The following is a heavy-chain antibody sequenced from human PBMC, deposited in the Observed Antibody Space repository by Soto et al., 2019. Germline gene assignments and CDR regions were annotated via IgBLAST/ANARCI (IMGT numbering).Heavy chain of an antibody. CDR2: INAGNGNT. J-gene: IGHJ5*02. Sequence: QVQLVQSGAEVKKPGASVKVSCKASGYTFTSYALHWVRQAPGQRLEWMGWINAGNGNTKYSQKLQRRVTITRDTSASTAYMELSSLRSEDTAVYYCARGVAGPLHWFDPWGQGTLVTVSS. CDR3: ARGVAGPLHWFDP. V-gene: IGHV1-3*01. CDR1: GYTFTSYA. D-gene: IGHD6-19*01.